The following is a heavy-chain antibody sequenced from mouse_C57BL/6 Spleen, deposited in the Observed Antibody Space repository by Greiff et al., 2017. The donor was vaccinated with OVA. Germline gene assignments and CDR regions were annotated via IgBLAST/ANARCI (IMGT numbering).Heavy chain of an antibody. V-gene: IGHV14-3*01. D-gene: IGHD4-1*01. Sequence: EVQRVESVAELVRPGASVKLSCTASGFNIKNTYMHWVKQRPEQGLEWIGRIDPANGNTKYAPKFQGKATIAADTSSNTAYLQLSSLTSEDTAIYYCAEGDWDWYFDGWGTGTTVTVAT. CDR3: AEGDWDWYFDG. CDR2: IDPANGNT. J-gene: IGHJ1*03. CDR1: GFNIKNTY.